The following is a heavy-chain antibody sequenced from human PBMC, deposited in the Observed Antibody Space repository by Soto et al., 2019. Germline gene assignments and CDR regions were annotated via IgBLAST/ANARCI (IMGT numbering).Heavy chain of an antibody. CDR3: GSLWFGEDNYGMDV. V-gene: IGHV3-23*01. D-gene: IGHD3-10*01. CDR1: GFTFSSYA. J-gene: IGHJ6*02. CDR2: ISGSGGST. Sequence: EVQLLESGGGLVQPGGSLRLSCAASGFTFSSYAMSWVRQAPGKGLEWVSAISGSGGSTYYADSVKGRFTISRDNSKNTLYLQMNSQRAEDTAVYYCGSLWFGEDNYGMDVWGQGTTVTVSS.